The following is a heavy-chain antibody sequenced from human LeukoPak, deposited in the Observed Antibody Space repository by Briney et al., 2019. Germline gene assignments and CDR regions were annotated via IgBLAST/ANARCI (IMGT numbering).Heavy chain of an antibody. CDR3: ARDSSIGYDRVNFDY. V-gene: IGHV3-21*06. J-gene: IGHJ4*02. CDR2: ISSSSTFK. D-gene: IGHD3-22*01. Sequence: GGSLRLSCAASRFSFSSYGMHWVRQAPGKGLEWVSSISSSSTFKHYADSLKGRFTISRDNARNSLFLQMNSLRAEDTAVYYCARDSSIGYDRVNFDYWGQGTLVTVSS. CDR1: RFSFSSYG.